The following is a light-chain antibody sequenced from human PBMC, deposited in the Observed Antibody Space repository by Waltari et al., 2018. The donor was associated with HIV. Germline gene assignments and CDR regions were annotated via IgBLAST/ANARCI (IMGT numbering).Light chain of an antibody. J-gene: IGLJ2*01. CDR1: SPHVGRNS. Sequence: QSVLTQPPSASGPPGQRVTISCSGSSPHVGRNSVSWYRQFPGPAPKLLIYKTNQRPSGVPDRFSGSKSGTSASLAISGLQSDDESVYYCAAWDDSLNGPLFGGGTQLTVL. CDR3: AAWDDSLNGPL. CDR2: KTN. V-gene: IGLV1-44*01.